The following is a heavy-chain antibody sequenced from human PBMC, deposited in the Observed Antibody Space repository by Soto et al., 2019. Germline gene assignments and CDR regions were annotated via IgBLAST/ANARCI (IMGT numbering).Heavy chain of an antibody. Sequence: ASVKVCCKASGDTFTSTDVSWVRHATGQGLEWMGSMNLGRADTGYAQKFRGRVTMTRDISIATAYVKLGGLSADDTARYYCATMATFGSLNWFNPGGQGALVTVSS. J-gene: IGHJ5*02. D-gene: IGHD3-16*01. V-gene: IGHV1-8*01. CDR3: ATMATFGSLNWFNP. CDR1: GDTFTSTD. CDR2: MNLGRADT.